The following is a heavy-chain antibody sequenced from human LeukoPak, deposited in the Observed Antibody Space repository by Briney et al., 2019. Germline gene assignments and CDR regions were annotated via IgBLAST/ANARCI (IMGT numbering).Heavy chain of an antibody. J-gene: IGHJ5*02. Sequence: PGESLKISCKGSRYSFTSYWIGWVRQMPGKGLEWMGIIYPGDSDTRYSPSFQGQVTISADKSISTAYLQWSSLKASDTAMYYCARRVVGATSENWFDPWGQGTLVTVSS. D-gene: IGHD1-26*01. V-gene: IGHV5-51*01. CDR2: IYPGDSDT. CDR3: ARRVVGATSENWFDP. CDR1: RYSFTSYW.